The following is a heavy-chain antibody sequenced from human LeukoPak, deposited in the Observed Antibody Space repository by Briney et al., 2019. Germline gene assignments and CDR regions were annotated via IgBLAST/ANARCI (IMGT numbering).Heavy chain of an antibody. J-gene: IGHJ4*02. CDR3: ARDFKAHRSIAAAGTDDY. Sequence: PGGSLRLSCAASGFTFSSYEVNWVRQAPGKGLEWVSYISSSGTTIYYADSVKGRFTISRDNAKNSLYLQMNSLRAEDTAVYYCARDFKAHRSIAAAGTDDYWGQGTLVTVSS. CDR1: GFTFSSYE. V-gene: IGHV3-48*03. CDR2: ISSSGTTI. D-gene: IGHD6-13*01.